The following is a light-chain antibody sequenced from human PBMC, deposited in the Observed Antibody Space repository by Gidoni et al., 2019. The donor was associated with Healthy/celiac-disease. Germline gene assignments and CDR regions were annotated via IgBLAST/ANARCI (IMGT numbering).Light chain of an antibody. CDR1: QGISNY. V-gene: IGKV1D-17*01. CDR3: LQHNSYLWT. J-gene: IGKJ1*01. Sequence: NIQMTQSPSAMSASVGDRVTITCRARQGISNYLAWFQQKPGKVPKHLIYAASSLQSGVLSRFSGSGSGTEFTLTISSLQPEDFATYYCLQHNSYLWTFGQGTKVEIK. CDR2: AAS.